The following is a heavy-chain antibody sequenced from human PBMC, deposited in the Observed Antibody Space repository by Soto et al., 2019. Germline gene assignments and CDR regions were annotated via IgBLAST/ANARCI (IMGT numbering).Heavy chain of an antibody. Sequence: GGSLRLCCAASGFTFSSYAMSWVRQAPGKGLEWVSAISGSGGSTYYAGSVKGRFTISRDNSKNTLYLQMNSLRAEDTAVYYFAVPLPVAVPDFDYWGQGTLVTVSS. D-gene: IGHD6-19*01. CDR2: ISGSGGST. CDR1: GFTFSSYA. CDR3: AVPLPVAVPDFDY. J-gene: IGHJ4*02. V-gene: IGHV3-23*01.